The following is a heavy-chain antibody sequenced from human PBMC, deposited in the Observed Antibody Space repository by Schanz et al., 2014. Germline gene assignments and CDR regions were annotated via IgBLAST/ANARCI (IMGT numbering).Heavy chain of an antibody. V-gene: IGHV1-69*04. Sequence: QVQLVQSGAEVKKPGASVKVSCKASGYTFTSYGISWVRQAPGQGLEWMGRIIPILGIANYAQKFQGRVTITADKSTSTAYMELSSLRSDDTAVYYCARAFGGYDPAGALDYWGQGTLVTVSS. D-gene: IGHD5-12*01. CDR2: IIPILGIA. J-gene: IGHJ4*02. CDR3: ARAFGGYDPAGALDY. CDR1: GYTFTSYG.